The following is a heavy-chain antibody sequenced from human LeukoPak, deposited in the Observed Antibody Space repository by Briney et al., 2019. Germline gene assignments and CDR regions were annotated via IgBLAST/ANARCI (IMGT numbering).Heavy chain of an antibody. CDR2: INPNSGGT. D-gene: IGHD6-13*01. Sequence: ASVKVSCKASGYTFTGYYMHWVRQAPGQGLEWMGWINPNSGGTNYAQKFQGRVTMTRDTSISTAYMELSRLRSDDTAVHYCARDRGQQLANFDYWGQGTLVTVSS. CDR1: GYTFTGYY. J-gene: IGHJ4*02. V-gene: IGHV1-2*02. CDR3: ARDRGQQLANFDY.